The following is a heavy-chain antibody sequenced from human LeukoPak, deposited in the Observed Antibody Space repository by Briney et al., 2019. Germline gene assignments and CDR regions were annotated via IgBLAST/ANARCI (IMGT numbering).Heavy chain of an antibody. CDR2: ISYDESDK. J-gene: IGHJ6*04. V-gene: IGHV3-30*18. Sequence: GGSLRLSCAASGFTFSNYGMHWVRQAPGKGLEWVAVISYDESDKYYADSVKGRFTISRDNSKNTLYLQMNSLRPEDTAVYNCAKGVVAAAKAAYYVMDVWDKGTTVTVSS. D-gene: IGHD2-15*01. CDR1: GFTFSNYG. CDR3: AKGVVAAAKAAYYVMDV.